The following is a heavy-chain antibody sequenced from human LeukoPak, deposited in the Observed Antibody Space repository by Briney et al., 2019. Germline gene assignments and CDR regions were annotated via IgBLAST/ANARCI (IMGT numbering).Heavy chain of an antibody. CDR2: INPSGGST. J-gene: IGHJ5*02. Sequence: ASVKVSCKASGYTFTSYYMHWVRQAPGQGLEWMGIINPSGGSTSYAQKFQGRVTMTRDTSTSTVYMELSSLRSEDTAVYYCARAAGYCSSTSCYTGRWFDPWGQGTLATVSS. CDR3: ARAAGYCSSTSCYTGRWFDP. D-gene: IGHD2-2*02. CDR1: GYTFTSYY. V-gene: IGHV1-46*01.